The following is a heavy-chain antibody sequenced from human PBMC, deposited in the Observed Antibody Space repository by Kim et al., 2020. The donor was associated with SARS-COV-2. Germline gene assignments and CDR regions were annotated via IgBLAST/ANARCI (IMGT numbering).Heavy chain of an antibody. CDR3: ARRKGNYFDY. J-gene: IGHJ4*02. V-gene: IGHV4-39*01. Sequence: STYYNPSLKSRVTISVDTSKNQFSLKLSSVTAADTAVYYCARRKGNYFDYWGQGTLVTVSS. D-gene: IGHD3-10*01. CDR2: ST.